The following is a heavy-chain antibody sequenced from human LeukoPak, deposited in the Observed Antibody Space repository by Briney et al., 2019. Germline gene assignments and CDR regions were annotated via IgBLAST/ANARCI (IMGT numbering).Heavy chain of an antibody. CDR1: GGSISSSSYY. V-gene: IGHV4-61*05. D-gene: IGHD1-26*01. CDR3: ARAVVGALTGLDY. J-gene: IGHJ4*02. CDR2: IYYSGST. Sequence: SETPSLTCTVSGGSISSSSYYWGWIRQPPGKGLEWIGYIYYSGSTNYNPSLKSRVTISVDTSKNQFSLKLSSVTAADTAVYYCARAVVGALTGLDYWGQGTLVTVSS.